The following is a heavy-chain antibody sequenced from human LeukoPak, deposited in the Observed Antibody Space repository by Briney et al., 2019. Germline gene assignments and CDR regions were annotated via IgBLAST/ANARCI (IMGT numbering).Heavy chain of an antibody. CDR2: INHSGWT. D-gene: IGHD2-2*02. V-gene: IGHV4-34*01. Sequence: PSETLSLTCAVYGASFSAYYWNWIRQSPGKGLEWIGEINHSGWTNYSPSLKSRVTISIDTSKNQFSLNLSSVTAADTAVYYCARDQELQLYSPFDYWGQGTLVTVSS. CDR1: GASFSAYY. J-gene: IGHJ4*02. CDR3: ARDQELQLYSPFDY.